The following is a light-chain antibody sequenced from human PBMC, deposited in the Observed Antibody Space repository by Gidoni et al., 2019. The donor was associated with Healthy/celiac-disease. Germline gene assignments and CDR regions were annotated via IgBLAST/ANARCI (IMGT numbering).Light chain of an antibody. Sequence: EIVMTQSPATLSVSPGERATLACRASQSVSSNLAWYQQKPGQAPRLLIYGASTRATGIQARFSDSGSGTEFTVTIRSLQSEDFAVYYCQQYNNWWTFGQETKVEIK. V-gene: IGKV3-15*01. CDR1: QSVSSN. CDR3: QQYNNWWT. CDR2: GAS. J-gene: IGKJ1*01.